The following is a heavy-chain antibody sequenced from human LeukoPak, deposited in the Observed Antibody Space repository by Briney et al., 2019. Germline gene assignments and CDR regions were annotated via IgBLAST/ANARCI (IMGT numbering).Heavy chain of an antibody. CDR2: VSGSGGST. J-gene: IGHJ4*02. V-gene: IGHV3-23*01. D-gene: IGHD3-9*01. CDR3: AKNVRYFDLY. CDR1: GFTLSSYA. Sequence: PGGSLRLSCAASGFTLSSYAMSWVRQAPGKGLEGVSDVSGSGGSTYYADSVKGRFTISRDNSKNTLYLQMNSLRAEDTAVYYCAKNVRYFDLYWGQGTLVTVSS.